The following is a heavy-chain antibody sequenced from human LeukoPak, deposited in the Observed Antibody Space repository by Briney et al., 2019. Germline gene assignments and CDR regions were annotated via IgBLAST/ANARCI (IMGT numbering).Heavy chain of an antibody. Sequence: KTSETLSLTCTVSGGSISSSTYYWDWIRQPPRMGLEWIGSISYSGSTYYNSSLESRVTISVDTSKNHFSLKLRSVTAADTAVYYSVSGEYNYGFTPFDYWGQGTMVTVSS. D-gene: IGHD5-18*01. V-gene: IGHV4-39*02. J-gene: IGHJ4*02. CDR1: GGSISSSTYY. CDR2: ISYSGST. CDR3: VSGEYNYGFTPFDY.